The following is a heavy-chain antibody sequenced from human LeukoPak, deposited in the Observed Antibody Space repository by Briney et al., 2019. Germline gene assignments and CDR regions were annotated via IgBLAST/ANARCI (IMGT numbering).Heavy chain of an antibody. J-gene: IGHJ4*02. CDR1: GGSISSGSYY. Sequence: PSETLSLTCTVSGGSISSGSYYWSWIRQPAGKGLEWIGRIYTSGSTNYNPSLKSRVTISVDTSNNQFSLKLSSVTAADTAVYYCAREGYGFGERGRNLDYWGQGTLVTVSS. D-gene: IGHD3-10*01. CDR3: AREGYGFGERGRNLDY. CDR2: IYTSGST. V-gene: IGHV4-61*02.